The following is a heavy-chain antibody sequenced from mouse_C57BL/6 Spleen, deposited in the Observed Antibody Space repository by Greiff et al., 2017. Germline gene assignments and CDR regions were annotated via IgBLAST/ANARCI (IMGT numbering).Heavy chain of an antibody. CDR1: GYAFSSSW. D-gene: IGHD1-1*01. Sequence: QVHVKQSGPELVKPGASVKISCKASGYAFSSSWMNWVKQRPGKGLEWIGRIYPGDGDTNYNGKFKGKATLTADKSSSTAYMQLSSLTSEDSAVYFCARSEYYYGNDCWGQGTTLTVSS. CDR3: ARSEYYYGNDC. V-gene: IGHV1-82*01. CDR2: IYPGDGDT. J-gene: IGHJ2*01.